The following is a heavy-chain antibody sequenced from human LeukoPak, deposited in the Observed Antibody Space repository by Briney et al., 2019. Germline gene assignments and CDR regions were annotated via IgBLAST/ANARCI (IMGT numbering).Heavy chain of an antibody. CDR2: IYHSGST. Sequence: PSQTLSLTCTVSGGSISSGGYYWSWIRQPPGKGLEWIGYIYHSGSTYYNPSLKSRVTISVDRSKNQFSLKLSSVTAADTAVYYCARVLLWFGDHSFDPWGQGTLVTVSS. J-gene: IGHJ5*02. CDR1: GGSISSGGYY. V-gene: IGHV4-30-2*01. D-gene: IGHD3-10*01. CDR3: ARVLLWFGDHSFDP.